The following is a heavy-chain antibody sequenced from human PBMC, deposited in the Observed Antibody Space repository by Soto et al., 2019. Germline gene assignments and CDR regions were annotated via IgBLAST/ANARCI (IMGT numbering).Heavy chain of an antibody. V-gene: IGHV3-23*01. Sequence: PGGSLRLSCAASGFTFTNYALSWVRQAPGKGLEWVSTISGSGGFTYYADSVKGRFTISRDNSKKTFYLQMNGLRAEDTAVYYCAKFGMATTKRSPPYYFDYWGQGPLVTVSS. D-gene: IGHD1-1*01. J-gene: IGHJ4*02. CDR3: AKFGMATTKRSPPYYFDY. CDR2: ISGSGGFT. CDR1: GFTFTNYA.